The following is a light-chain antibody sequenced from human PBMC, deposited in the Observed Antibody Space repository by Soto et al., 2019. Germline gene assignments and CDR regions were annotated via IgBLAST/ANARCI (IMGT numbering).Light chain of an antibody. CDR1: SSDVGGYNY. J-gene: IGLJ2*01. V-gene: IGLV2-11*01. Sequence: QSALTQPRSVSGSPGQSVTISCTGTSSDVGGYNYVSWYQQHPGKAPKLIIFDVNKRPSGVPDRFSGSKSGNTASLTISGLQPEDEADYSCCSYAGSYTHVVFGGGTKLTVL. CDR3: CSYAGSYTHVV. CDR2: DVN.